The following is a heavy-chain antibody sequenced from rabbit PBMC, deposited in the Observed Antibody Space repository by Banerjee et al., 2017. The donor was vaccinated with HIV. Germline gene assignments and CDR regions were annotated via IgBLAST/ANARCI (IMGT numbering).Heavy chain of an antibody. Sequence: QEQLEESGGALVTPGASLTLTCTASGFDFSSYWICWVRQAPGKGLEWIACITAGSSGSTDYASWPKGRFTISKTSSTTVTLQMTSLTAADTATYFCARNYVNAFDPRGPGTLVTVS. CDR3: ARNYVNAFDP. V-gene: IGHV1S45*01. CDR1: GFDFSSYW. D-gene: IGHD1-1*01. CDR2: ITAGSSGST. J-gene: IGHJ2*01.